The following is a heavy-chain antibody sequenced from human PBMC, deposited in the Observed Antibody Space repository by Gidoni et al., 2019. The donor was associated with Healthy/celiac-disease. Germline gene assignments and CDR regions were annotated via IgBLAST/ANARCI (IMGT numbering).Heavy chain of an antibody. J-gene: IGHJ3*02. Sequence: EVQLVESGGGLIQPGGSLRLSCAASGFTVSSNYMSWVRQAPGKGLEWVSVIYSGGSTYYADSVKGRFTISRDNSKNTLYLQMNSLRAEDTAVYYCARDPSYDSSGYYGKNDAFDIWGQGTMVTVSS. CDR3: ARDPSYDSSGYYGKNDAFDI. V-gene: IGHV3-53*01. CDR1: GFTVSSNY. D-gene: IGHD3-22*01. CDR2: IYSGGST.